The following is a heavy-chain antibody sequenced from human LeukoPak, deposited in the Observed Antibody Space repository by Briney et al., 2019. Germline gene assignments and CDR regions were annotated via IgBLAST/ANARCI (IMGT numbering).Heavy chain of an antibody. CDR2: IIPIFGTA. D-gene: IGHD6-13*01. CDR1: GGTFSSYA. V-gene: IGHV1-69*13. Sequence: SVKVSCKASGGTFSSYAISWVRQAPGQGLEWMGGIIPIFGTANYAQKFQGRVTITADESTSTAYMELSSLRSEDTVVYYCARSGYSSSWSWYYFDYWGQGTLVTVSS. CDR3: ARSGYSSSWSWYYFDY. J-gene: IGHJ4*02.